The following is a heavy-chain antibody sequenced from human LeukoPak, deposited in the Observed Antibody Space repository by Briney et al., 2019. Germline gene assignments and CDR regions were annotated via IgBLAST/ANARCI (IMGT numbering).Heavy chain of an antibody. CDR3: ARVGYSGYAYYYYYGMGV. CDR1: GYTFTSYD. J-gene: IGHJ6*02. Sequence: ASVKVSCKASGYTFTSYDINWVRQATGQGLEWMGWMNPNSGNTGYAQKFQGRVTMTRNTSISTAYMELSSLRSEDTAVYYCARVGYSGYAYYYYYGMGVWGQGTTVTVSS. D-gene: IGHD5-12*01. CDR2: MNPNSGNT. V-gene: IGHV1-8*01.